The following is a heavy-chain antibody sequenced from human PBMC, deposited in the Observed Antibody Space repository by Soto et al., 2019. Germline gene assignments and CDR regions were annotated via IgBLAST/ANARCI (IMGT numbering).Heavy chain of an antibody. D-gene: IGHD6-25*01. CDR1: GFTFNNYA. CDR2: ISDRGGST. CDR3: AKASGGPELDY. Sequence: EVQLLESGGGLVQPGGSRRLSCAASGFTFNNYAMSWVRQAPGKGLEWVSTISDRGGSTYYADSVKGRFTISRDNSKNTLYLQMNSLRAEDTALYYCAKASGGPELDYWGQGTLVTVSS. V-gene: IGHV3-23*01. J-gene: IGHJ4*02.